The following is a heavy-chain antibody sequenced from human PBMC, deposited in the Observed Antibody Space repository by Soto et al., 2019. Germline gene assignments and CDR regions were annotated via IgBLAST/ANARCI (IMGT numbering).Heavy chain of an antibody. D-gene: IGHD6-6*01. CDR2: IRSKANSYAT. CDR1: GFTFSGSA. CDR3: TRYSSSPYYYYYMDV. J-gene: IGHJ6*03. Sequence: PGGSLRLSCAASGFTFSGSAMHWVRQASGKGLEWVGRIRSKANSYATAYAASVKGRFTISRDDSKNTAYLQMNSLKTEDTAVYYCTRYSSSPYYYYYMDVWGKGTTVTVSS. V-gene: IGHV3-73*01.